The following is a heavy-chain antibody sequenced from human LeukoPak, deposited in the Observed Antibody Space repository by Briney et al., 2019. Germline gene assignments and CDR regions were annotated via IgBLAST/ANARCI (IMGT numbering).Heavy chain of an antibody. J-gene: IGHJ6*03. CDR2: MNPNSGNT. CDR3: ARGSGYSGYAPWYYYMDV. V-gene: IGHV1-8*03. D-gene: IGHD5-12*01. Sequence: GASVKVSCKASGYTFTSYDINWVRQATGQGLEWMGWMNPNSGNTGYAQKFQGRVTITRNTYISTAYMELSSLRSEDTAVYYCARGSGYSGYAPWYYYMDVWGKGTTVTVSS. CDR1: GYTFTSYD.